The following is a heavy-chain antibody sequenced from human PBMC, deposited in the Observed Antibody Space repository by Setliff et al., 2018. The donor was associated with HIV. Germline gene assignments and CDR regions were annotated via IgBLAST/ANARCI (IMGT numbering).Heavy chain of an antibody. V-gene: IGHV4-34*12. J-gene: IGHJ4*02. D-gene: IGHD4-17*01. CDR2: IIHSGST. CDR1: GGSFSGYY. Sequence: PSETLSLTCAVYGGSFSGYYWSWIRQPPGKGLEWIGEIIHSGSTNYNPSLKSRVTISVDTSKNHLSLKLTSLTAADTAVYYCGRLETGPATSAYGPFNSWGQGKMVTVSS. CDR3: GRLETGPATSAYGPFNS.